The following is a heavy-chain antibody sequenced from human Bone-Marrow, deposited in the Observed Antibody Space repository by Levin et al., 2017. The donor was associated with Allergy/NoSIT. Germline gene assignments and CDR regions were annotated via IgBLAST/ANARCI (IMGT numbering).Heavy chain of an antibody. Sequence: AGGSLRLSCAASGFTFTTYAMHWVRQAPGKGLEWVAVIWYDGSNRYYADSVKGRFTISRDTSKNTLYLQMNSLKAEDTAVYYCARDHSGCGGDCYNFAYWGQGTLLTVSS. V-gene: IGHV3-33*01. CDR3: ARDHSGCGGDCYNFAY. CDR2: IWYDGSNR. J-gene: IGHJ4*02. CDR1: GFTFTTYA. D-gene: IGHD2-21*02.